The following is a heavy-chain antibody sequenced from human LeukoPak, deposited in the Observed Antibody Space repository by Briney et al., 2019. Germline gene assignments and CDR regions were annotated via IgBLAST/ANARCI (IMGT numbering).Heavy chain of an antibody. CDR3: ARVYYSSSYDYWYSDL. CDR1: GGSLNAYY. CDR2: INHSGST. V-gene: IGHV4-34*01. Sequence: SETLSLTCTVYGGSLNAYYWSWIRQPPGMGLEWIGEINHSGSTNYNPSLKSRVTISVDTSKNQFSLKLSSVTAADTAVYYCARVYYSSSYDYWYSDLWGRGTLVTVSS. D-gene: IGHD6-13*01. J-gene: IGHJ2*01.